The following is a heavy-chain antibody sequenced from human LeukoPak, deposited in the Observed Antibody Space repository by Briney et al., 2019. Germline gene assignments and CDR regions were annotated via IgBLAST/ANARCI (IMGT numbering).Heavy chain of an antibody. D-gene: IGHD5-24*01. CDR2: IYYSGST. V-gene: IGHV4-59*06. CDR3: ARRRDGFFDY. Sequence: SETLSLTCTVSGGSISSYYWSWIRQPPGKGLEWIGYIYYSGSTYYNPSLKSRVTISIDTSKNQFSLKLTSVTAADTAIYYCARRRDGFFDYWGQGTLVTVSS. CDR1: GGSISSYY. J-gene: IGHJ4*02.